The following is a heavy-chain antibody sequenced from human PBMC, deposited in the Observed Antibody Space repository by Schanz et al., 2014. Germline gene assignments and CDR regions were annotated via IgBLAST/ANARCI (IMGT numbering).Heavy chain of an antibody. Sequence: LVESGGGVVQPGRSLRLSCAASGFTFSSYGMHWVRQVPGKGLEWVAVVCYDGSKKYYADSVKGRFTTSRDNAKNTLYLQLNSLRAEDTAVYYCARVPRRVTTRGGGSRYYFDYWGQGTLVTVSS. D-gene: IGHD4-17*01. V-gene: IGHV3-33*01. CDR2: VCYDGSKK. CDR1: GFTFSSYG. J-gene: IGHJ4*02. CDR3: ARVPRRVTTRGGGSRYYFDY.